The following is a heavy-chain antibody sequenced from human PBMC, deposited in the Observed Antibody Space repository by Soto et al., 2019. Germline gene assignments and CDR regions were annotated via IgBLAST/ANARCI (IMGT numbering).Heavy chain of an antibody. V-gene: IGHV3-53*01. J-gene: IGHJ4*02. Sequence: EVQLVESGGGLIQPGGSLRLSCAVSGFTVSNNYMSWVRQAPGKGLEGVSVIYSGGYTAYGDSVKGRFTISRDNSKNKIYLKMNTRGADDGAVFSWATQGGGGGYWGQGTLVTVSS. CDR3: ATQGGGGGY. CDR2: IYSGGYT. D-gene: IGHD3-16*01. CDR1: GFTVSNNY.